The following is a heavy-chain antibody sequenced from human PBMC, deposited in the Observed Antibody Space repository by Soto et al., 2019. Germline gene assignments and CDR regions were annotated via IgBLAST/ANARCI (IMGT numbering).Heavy chain of an antibody. V-gene: IGHV3-49*03. CDR2: IRSKAYGGTT. CDR1: GFTFGDYA. J-gene: IGHJ4*02. D-gene: IGHD3-22*01. CDR3: TKVGTYYYDSSGYYYFDY. Sequence: GGSLRLSCTASGFTFGDYAMSWFRQAPGKGLEWVGFIRSKAYGGTTEYAASVKGRFTISRDDSKSIAYLQMNSLKTEDTAVYYCTKVGTYYYDSSGYYYFDYWGQGTLVTVSS.